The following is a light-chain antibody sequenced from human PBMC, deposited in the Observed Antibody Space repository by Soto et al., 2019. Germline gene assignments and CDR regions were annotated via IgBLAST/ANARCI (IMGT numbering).Light chain of an antibody. Sequence: EIVMTQSPATLSVSPGERATFSCRASQSVSSNLAWYQQKPGQAPRLLIYGASTRATDVPARFSGSGSGTEFTLTISSLQSEDFAVYYCQQYNNWPETFGQGTKVEIK. V-gene: IGKV3-15*01. CDR1: QSVSSN. CDR2: GAS. J-gene: IGKJ1*01. CDR3: QQYNNWPET.